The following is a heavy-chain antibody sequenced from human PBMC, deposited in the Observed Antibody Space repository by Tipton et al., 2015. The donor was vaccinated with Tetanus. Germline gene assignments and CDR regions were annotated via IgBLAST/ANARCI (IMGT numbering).Heavy chain of an antibody. CDR1: GYTFTSYG. Sequence: QVQLVQSGAEVKKPGASVKVSCKASGYTFTSYGISSVRQAPGPGLEWMGRISAYHGNTNNAQKLQGRVTMTTDTSTSTAYMVLSGLRSEDTAVYYCAGDSLAAAARGNYYYGMDVWGQGTTVTVSS. V-gene: IGHV1-18*04. D-gene: IGHD6-13*01. CDR3: AGDSLAAAARGNYYYGMDV. CDR2: ISAYHGNT. J-gene: IGHJ6*02.